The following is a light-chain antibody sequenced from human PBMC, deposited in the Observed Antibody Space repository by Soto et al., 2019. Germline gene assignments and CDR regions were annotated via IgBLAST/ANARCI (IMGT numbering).Light chain of an antibody. CDR3: QQYNNWPPIT. CDR2: GAS. V-gene: IGKV3-15*01. J-gene: IGKJ5*01. CDR1: QSVSSN. Sequence: DIVMTQSPAFVSVSLGERATLSCRASQSVSSNLAWYQQKPGQAPRLLIYGASTRATGIPARFSGSGSGTEFTLTISSLQSEDFAVYYCQQYNNWPPITFGQGTRLEIK.